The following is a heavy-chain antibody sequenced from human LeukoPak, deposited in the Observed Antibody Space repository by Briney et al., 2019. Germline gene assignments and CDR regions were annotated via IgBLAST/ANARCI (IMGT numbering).Heavy chain of an antibody. Sequence: GGSLRLSCAASGFTFNNYAMSWVRQAPGKGLEWVSVIDDRGATTKYADSVRGRFTISRDNSKNTLYLQMIGLRAEDTAVYYCAKGVRVNSGPYYFDGWGQGTQVTVSS. J-gene: IGHJ4*02. CDR1: GFTFNNYA. D-gene: IGHD3-10*01. CDR2: IDDRGATT. V-gene: IGHV3-23*01. CDR3: AKGVRVNSGPYYFDG.